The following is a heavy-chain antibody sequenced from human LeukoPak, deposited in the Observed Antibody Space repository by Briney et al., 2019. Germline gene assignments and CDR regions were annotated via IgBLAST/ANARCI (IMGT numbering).Heavy chain of an antibody. CDR2: IYYSGCT. D-gene: IGHD3-22*01. CDR1: GGSISSYY. Sequence: TPSETLSLTCTVSGGSISSYYGSWIRQPPGKGLEWIGYIYYSGCTNYHPSLKSRVTISVDTSKNQFFLKLSYVTSAGTALYYCPSGTYYYDSSGYIYHYMDVWGQGTTVNISS. V-gene: IGHV4-59*01. CDR3: PSGTYYYDSSGYIYHYMDV. J-gene: IGHJ6*03.